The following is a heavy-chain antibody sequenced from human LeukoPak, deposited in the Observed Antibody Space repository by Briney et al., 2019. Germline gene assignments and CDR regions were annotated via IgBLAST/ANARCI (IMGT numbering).Heavy chain of an antibody. D-gene: IGHD1-26*01. CDR1: GYTFTSYG. Sequence: ASVKVSCKASGYTFTSYGVSWVRQAPGQGLEWMGWISAYNGNTNYAQKLQGRVTMTTDTSTSTAYMELRSLRSDDTAVYYCARFGGSYRTSYYYMDVWGKGTTVTVFS. J-gene: IGHJ6*03. CDR3: ARFGGSYRTSYYYMDV. V-gene: IGHV1-18*01. CDR2: ISAYNGNT.